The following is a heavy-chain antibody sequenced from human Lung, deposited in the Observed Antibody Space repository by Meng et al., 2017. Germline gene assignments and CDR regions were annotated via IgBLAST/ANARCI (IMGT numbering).Heavy chain of an antibody. CDR1: GASINNGDYY. CDR3: AKEGYDARLVLGEFSLVGYGMDV. J-gene: IGHJ6*02. Sequence: SETLSLTCTVSGASINNGDYYWSWIRQPAGKGLEWIGRIYTTGDTNYNPSLKNRVTISIDTSKNQFSLKLTSVTDADTAVYYCAKEGYDARLVLGEFSLVGYGMDVWGQGTTVTVSS. D-gene: IGHD3-16*02. CDR2: IYTTGDT. V-gene: IGHV4-61*02.